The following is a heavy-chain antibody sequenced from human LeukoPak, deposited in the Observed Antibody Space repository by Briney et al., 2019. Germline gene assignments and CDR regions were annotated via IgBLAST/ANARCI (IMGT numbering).Heavy chain of an antibody. Sequence: GRSLRLFCAASGFTFRNYGMHWVRQASGKGLEWVAVIAHDENNKDYADSVKGRFTISRDNSKNTLYLQMNSLRVEDTAVYYCAKEGATRDFDYWGQGTLVTVSS. D-gene: IGHD3-16*01. CDR3: AKEGATRDFDY. CDR2: IAHDENNK. V-gene: IGHV3-30*18. CDR1: GFTFRNYG. J-gene: IGHJ4*02.